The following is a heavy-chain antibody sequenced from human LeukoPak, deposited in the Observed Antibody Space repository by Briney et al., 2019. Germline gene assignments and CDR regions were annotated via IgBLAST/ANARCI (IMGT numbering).Heavy chain of an antibody. J-gene: IGHJ4*02. V-gene: IGHV3-7*01. CDR2: IKQDGSEK. CDR3: VRGGPSTWF. CDR1: GFTFSSYW. D-gene: IGHD3-22*01. Sequence: GGSLRLSCAASGFTFSSYWMSWVRQAPGKGLEWVANIKQDGSEKYYVDSVKGRFTISRDNVKNMLFLQMNSLRGEDTAVYHCVRGGPSTWFWGQGTLVTVSS.